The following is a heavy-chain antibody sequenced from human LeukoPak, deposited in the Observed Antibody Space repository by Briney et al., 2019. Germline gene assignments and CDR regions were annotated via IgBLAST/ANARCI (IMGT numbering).Heavy chain of an antibody. CDR1: GFTFSSYE. CDR3: ARDAGSYQYCVC. V-gene: IGHV3-21*06. Sequence: GGSLRLSCAASGFTFSSYELNWVRQAPGKGLEWVSSFSSISSYIYYADSVKGRFTISRDNAKNSLYLQMNSLRAEDTAVYYCARDAGSYQYCVCWVRGTLVSVSS. D-gene: IGHD1-26*01. J-gene: IGHJ4*02. CDR2: FSSISSYI.